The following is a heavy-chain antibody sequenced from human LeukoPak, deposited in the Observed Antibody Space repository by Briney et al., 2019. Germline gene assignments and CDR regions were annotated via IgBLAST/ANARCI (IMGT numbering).Heavy chain of an antibody. D-gene: IGHD6-19*01. Sequence: GGSLRLSCAASGLTFSSYGMHWVRQAPGKGLEWVAVIWYDGSTRYYADSVKGRFTISRDNSKNTLYLQMNSLRAEDTAVYYCAREEVGAVATFDYWGQGTLVTVSS. CDR2: IWYDGSTR. CDR3: AREEVGAVATFDY. J-gene: IGHJ4*02. CDR1: GLTFSSYG. V-gene: IGHV3-33*01.